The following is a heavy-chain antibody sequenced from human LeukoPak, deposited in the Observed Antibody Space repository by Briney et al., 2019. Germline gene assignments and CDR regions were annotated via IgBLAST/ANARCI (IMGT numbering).Heavy chain of an antibody. CDR2: INGGGDIT. Sequence: GGSLRLSFAVSGFTFSRYAMSWVRQPPARGLEWVSAINGGGDITSYADSLQGRFTIPRDNSKNTLYLQKNSLRGEDTAIYCCAKAGGDSISHFDYWGQGTLVTVSS. D-gene: IGHD3-16*01. CDR1: GFTFSRYA. J-gene: IGHJ4*02. V-gene: IGHV3-23*01. CDR3: AKAGGDSISHFDY.